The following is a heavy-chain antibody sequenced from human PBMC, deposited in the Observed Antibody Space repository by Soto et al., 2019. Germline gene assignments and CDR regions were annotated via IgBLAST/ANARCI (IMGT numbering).Heavy chain of an antibody. CDR2: ISAYNGNT. D-gene: IGHD2-2*01. CDR1: GYTFTSYG. Sequence: ASVKVSCKASGYTFTSYGISWVRQAPGQGLDLMGWISAYNGNTNYAQKLQGRVTMTTDTSTRTAYMELGSLRSDDTAFYYCARTLIVVVPAATPFDYWGQGTLVTVSS. V-gene: IGHV1-18*01. J-gene: IGHJ4*02. CDR3: ARTLIVVVPAATPFDY.